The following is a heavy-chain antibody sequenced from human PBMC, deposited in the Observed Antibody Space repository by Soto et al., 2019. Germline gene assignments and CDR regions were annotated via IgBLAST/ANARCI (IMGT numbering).Heavy chain of an antibody. D-gene: IGHD2-2*01. CDR3: ARDSRIVPAAVAFAY. V-gene: IGHV1-18*01. CDR1: GYTFTSYG. Sequence: ASVKVSCKASGYTFTSYGISWVRQAPGQGLEWMGWISAYNGNTNYAQKLQGRVTMTTDTSTSTAYMELRSLRSDDTAVYYCARDSRIVPAAVAFAYWGQGTLVTVSS. J-gene: IGHJ4*02. CDR2: ISAYNGNT.